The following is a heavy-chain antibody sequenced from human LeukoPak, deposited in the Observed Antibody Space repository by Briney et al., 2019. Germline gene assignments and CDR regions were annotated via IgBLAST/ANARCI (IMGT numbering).Heavy chain of an antibody. CDR2: IYYSGST. CDR3: ATSPQYGGY. CDR1: GGSISSSGYY. J-gene: IGHJ4*02. Sequence: PSETLSLTCTVSGGSISSSGYYWGWIRQPPGKGLEWIGTIYYSGSTQCNPSLKSRVTISVDTSKNQFSLKLSSVTAADTALYYCATSPQYGGYLGQGTLVTVSS. D-gene: IGHD4-23*01. V-gene: IGHV4-39*01.